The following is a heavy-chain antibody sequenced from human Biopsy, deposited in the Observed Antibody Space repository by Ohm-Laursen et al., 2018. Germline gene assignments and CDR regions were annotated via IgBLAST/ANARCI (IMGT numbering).Heavy chain of an antibody. CDR2: IWYDGSNK. CDR1: GFTFSSNW. D-gene: IGHD2-8*01. J-gene: IGHJ4*02. V-gene: IGHV3-33*06. Sequence: SLRLSCAASGFTFSSNWMHWVRQAPGKGLEWVAAIWYDGSNKNYADSVKGRFTISRDNSKNTLYLQMNSLRGEDTAVYYCAKCMTGGSNYYFHHCGQGTLVTVSS. CDR3: AKCMTGGSNYYFHH.